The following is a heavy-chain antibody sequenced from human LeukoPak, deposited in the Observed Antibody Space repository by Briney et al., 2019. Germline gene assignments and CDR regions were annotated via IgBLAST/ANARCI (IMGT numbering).Heavy chain of an antibody. Sequence: PSETLSLTCAVSGGSISSSYWWSWARQPPGKGLEWIGEVYHSGTTNYYPSLKSRVTISIEKSKNQFSLKLSSVTAADTAVYYCAGAYCGGDCYSGRAFDIWGQGTMVTVSS. CDR2: VYHSGTT. D-gene: IGHD2-21*02. J-gene: IGHJ3*02. CDR1: GGSISSSYW. V-gene: IGHV4-4*02. CDR3: AGAYCGGDCYSGRAFDI.